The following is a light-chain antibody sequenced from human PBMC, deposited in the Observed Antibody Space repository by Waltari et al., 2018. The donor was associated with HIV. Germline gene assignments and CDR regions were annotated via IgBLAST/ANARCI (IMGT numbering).Light chain of an antibody. CDR1: QTINTW. Sequence: IQMTQSPSTLSASVGDRVTITCRASQTINTWLAWYQQKPGKAPRLLIHKASILESGVPSRFSGSGSGTEFTLTISSLQPDDFATYYCQQYNSYSHTFGHSFGQGTYLEIK. CDR3: QQYNSYSHTFGHS. J-gene: IGKJ2*03. V-gene: IGKV1-5*03. CDR2: KAS.